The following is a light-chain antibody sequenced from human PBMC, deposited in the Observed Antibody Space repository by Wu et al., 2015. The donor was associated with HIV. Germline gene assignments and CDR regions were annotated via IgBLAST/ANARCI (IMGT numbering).Light chain of an antibody. Sequence: EIVMTQSPATLSLSPGERATLSCRASQSVSGSLAWYQQKPGQAPRLLIYGASNRATGIPDRFSGSGSGTDFTLTISRLEPEDFAVYYCQQYGTSVFTFGPGTKVDI. V-gene: IGKV3-20*01. CDR3: QQYGTSVFT. CDR2: GAS. J-gene: IGKJ3*01. CDR1: QSVSGS.